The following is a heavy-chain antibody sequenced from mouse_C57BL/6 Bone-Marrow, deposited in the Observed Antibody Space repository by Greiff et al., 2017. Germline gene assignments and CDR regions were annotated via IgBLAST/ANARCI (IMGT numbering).Heavy chain of an antibody. D-gene: IGHD2-4*01. CDR1: GYTFTSYT. CDR3: ASYDYDGSWFAY. J-gene: IGHJ3*01. CDR2: INPSSGYT. Sequence: QVQLQQPGAELARPGASVKMSCKASGYTFTSYTMHWVKQRPGQGLEWIGYINPSSGYTKYNQKFKDKATLTADKSSSTAYMQLSSLTSEDSAVYYCASYDYDGSWFAYWGQGTLVTVSA. V-gene: IGHV1-4*01.